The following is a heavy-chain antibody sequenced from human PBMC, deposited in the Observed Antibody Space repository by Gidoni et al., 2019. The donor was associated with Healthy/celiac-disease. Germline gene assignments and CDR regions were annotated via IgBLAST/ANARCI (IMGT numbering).Heavy chain of an antibody. CDR2: LYYSGST. CDR1: GGSISSSSYY. Sequence: QLQLQVVGPGLVKHSETLSLTSTVSGGSISSSSYYWGWIRQPPGKGLEWIGSLYYSGSTYYNPAIKSRVTISVDTSKNQFSLKLSSVTAADTAVYYCARQFAAAAAGFDYWGQGTLVTVSS. J-gene: IGHJ4*02. D-gene: IGHD6-13*01. CDR3: ARQFAAAAAGFDY. V-gene: IGHV4-39*01.